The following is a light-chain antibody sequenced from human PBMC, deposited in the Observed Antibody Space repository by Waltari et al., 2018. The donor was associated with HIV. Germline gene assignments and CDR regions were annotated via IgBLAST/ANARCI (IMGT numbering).Light chain of an antibody. CDR2: HPN. Sequence: QSVLTQPPSASGTPGQRVTISCSGSSSNIVTNYVSWYKQFPGTAPELVVYHPNQRPLGVPDRFSGSKSGTSASLAISGLRSEDEADYYCAAWDDSLSAWLFGGGTRLNVL. V-gene: IGLV1-47*01. CDR1: SSNIVTNY. J-gene: IGLJ2*01. CDR3: AAWDDSLSAWL.